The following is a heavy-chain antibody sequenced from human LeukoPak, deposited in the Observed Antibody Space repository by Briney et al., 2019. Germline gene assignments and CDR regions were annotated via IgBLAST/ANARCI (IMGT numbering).Heavy chain of an antibody. Sequence: PGGSLRLSCAASGFTFSTQAMNWVRQAPGKGLEWVSRISHNGITTYYADSVKARFTISGDSSKDTLYLQMHSLRAGDAAVYHCAKDEYEWSWHVPYAFDMCGQGTMVTVSS. D-gene: IGHD1-26*01. CDR2: ISHNGITT. V-gene: IGHV3-23*01. CDR3: AKDEYEWSWHVPYAFDM. CDR1: GFTFSTQA. J-gene: IGHJ3*02.